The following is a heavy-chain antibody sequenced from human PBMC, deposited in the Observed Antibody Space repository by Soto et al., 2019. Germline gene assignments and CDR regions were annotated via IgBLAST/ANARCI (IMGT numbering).Heavy chain of an antibody. V-gene: IGHV3-15*01. D-gene: IGHD1-1*01. CDR1: GFTFSNAW. CDR3: TAMNDRDAFDI. Sequence: PGGSLRLSCAASGFTFSNAWMTWVRQAPGKGLEWVGLIKNKIDGGTPDYAAAVKGRFTISRDDSKNTLYLQVNSLKIEDTAVYYCTAMNDRDAFDIWGQGTMVTVSS. J-gene: IGHJ3*02. CDR2: IKNKIDGGTP.